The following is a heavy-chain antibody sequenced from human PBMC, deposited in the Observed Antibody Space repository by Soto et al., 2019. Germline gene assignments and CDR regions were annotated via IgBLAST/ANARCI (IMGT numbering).Heavy chain of an antibody. CDR3: ARRGSGHTFDY. CDR1: GAPISRTGFH. V-gene: IGHV4-39*01. D-gene: IGHD3-10*01. J-gene: IGHJ4*02. Sequence: QLQLQESGPGLVKPSETLSLTCAVSGAPISRTGFHWGWIHQPPGQGLERIGSIYEGETTFYNSTLKSRVTISADTSKNHFSLKLSSVTAAGTAVYYCARRGSGHTFDYWGQETLVTVSS. CDR2: IYEGETT.